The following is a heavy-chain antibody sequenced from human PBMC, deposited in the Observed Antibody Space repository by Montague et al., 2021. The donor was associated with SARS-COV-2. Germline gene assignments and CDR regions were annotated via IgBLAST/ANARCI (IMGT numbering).Heavy chain of an antibody. J-gene: IGHJ5*02. CDR2: IRADGTTT. CDR3: VRAFSNSFKWFDP. D-gene: IGHD6-13*01. Sequence: SLRLSCAASGSTFSAYWMHWVRQAPGQGLEWVARIRADGTTTNYADSVKGRFTISRDNAQDTVYLHMTTLTAEDTAVYYCVRAFSNSFKWFDPWSQGTLVTVSS. V-gene: IGHV3-74*01. CDR1: GSTFSAYW.